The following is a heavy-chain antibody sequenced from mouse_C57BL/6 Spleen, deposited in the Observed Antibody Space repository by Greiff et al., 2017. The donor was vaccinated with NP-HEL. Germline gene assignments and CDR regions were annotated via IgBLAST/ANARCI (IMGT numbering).Heavy chain of an antibody. V-gene: IGHV1-52*01. CDR1: GYTFTSYW. J-gene: IGHJ1*03. CDR2: IDPSDSET. CDR3: ASIDYYGSSLSYWYFDV. D-gene: IGHD1-1*01. Sequence: VQLQQPGAELVRPGSSVKLSCKASGYTFTSYWMHWVKQRPIQGLEWIGNIDPSDSETHYNQKFKDKATLTVDKSSSTAYMQLSSLTSEDSAVYYCASIDYYGSSLSYWYFDVWGTGTTVTVSS.